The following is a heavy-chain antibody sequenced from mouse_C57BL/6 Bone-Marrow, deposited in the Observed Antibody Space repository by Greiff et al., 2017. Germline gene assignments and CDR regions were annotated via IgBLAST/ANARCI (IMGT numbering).Heavy chain of an antibody. CDR1: GFSLSTFGMG. CDR3: ARKSTVVAADYAMDY. D-gene: IGHD1-1*01. J-gene: IGHJ4*01. CDR2: IWWDDDK. Sequence: ESGPGILQPSQTLSLTCSFSGFSLSTFGMGVGWIRQPSGKGLEWLAHIWWDDDKYYNPALKSRLAISKDTSKNQIFLKNANVDTADTATNYCARKSTVVAADYAMDYWGQGTSVTVSS. V-gene: IGHV8-8*01.